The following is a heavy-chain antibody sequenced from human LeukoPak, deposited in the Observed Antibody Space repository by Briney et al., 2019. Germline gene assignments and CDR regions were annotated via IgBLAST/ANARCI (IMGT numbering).Heavy chain of an antibody. Sequence: KTSETLSLTCTVSGGSISSYYWSWIRQPAGKGLEWIGRISTSGSTNYNPSLKSRVTMSVDTSKNQFSLKLSSVTAADTAVYYCARDKSGYYYYDSSGYYYFDYWGQGTLVTVSS. D-gene: IGHD3-22*01. CDR1: GGSISSYY. CDR2: ISTSGST. CDR3: ARDKSGYYYYDSSGYYYFDY. V-gene: IGHV4-4*07. J-gene: IGHJ4*02.